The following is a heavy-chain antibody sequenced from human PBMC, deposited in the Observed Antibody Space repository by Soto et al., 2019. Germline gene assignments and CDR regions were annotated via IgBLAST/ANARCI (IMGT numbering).Heavy chain of an antibody. CDR1: GYTFTNYG. Sequence: QVQLVQSGAEVKKPGASVKVSCKSSGYTFTNYGISWVRQAPGQGLEWMGWINPYNGNTNYAQKLQRRVTTTTDTSTSTAYMELRSLRSDDTAVYYCASRLAAAELVWGQGTLVTVSS. CDR2: INPYNGNT. J-gene: IGHJ4*02. V-gene: IGHV1-18*01. D-gene: IGHD6-13*01. CDR3: ASRLAAAELV.